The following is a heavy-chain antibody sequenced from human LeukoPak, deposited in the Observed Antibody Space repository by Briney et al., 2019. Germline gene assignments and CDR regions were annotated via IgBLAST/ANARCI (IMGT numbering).Heavy chain of an antibody. Sequence: PSETLSLTCTVSGGSISSSSYYWGWIRQPPGKGLEWIGSIYYSGSTYYNPSLKSRVTISVDTSKNQFSLKLSSVTAADTAVYYCARLSMVRGRAFDYWGQGTLVTVSS. D-gene: IGHD3-10*01. V-gene: IGHV4-39*01. CDR1: GGSISSSSYY. CDR2: IYYSGST. CDR3: ARLSMVRGRAFDY. J-gene: IGHJ4*02.